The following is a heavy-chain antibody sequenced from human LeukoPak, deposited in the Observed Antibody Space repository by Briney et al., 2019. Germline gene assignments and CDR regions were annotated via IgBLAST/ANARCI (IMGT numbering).Heavy chain of an antibody. J-gene: IGHJ6*02. D-gene: IGHD3-10*01. CDR3: VREKYYYGSGLPHYGMDV. CDR2: IGIAGDT. CDR1: GFTFSAHD. V-gene: IGHV3-13*01. Sequence: GGSLRLSCAASGFTFSAHDMHWVRQATGKGLEWVSAIGIAGDTYYPGSVKGRFTISRENAKDSLYLQMNSLRAGDTAVYYRVREKYYYGSGLPHYGMDVWGQGTTVTVSS.